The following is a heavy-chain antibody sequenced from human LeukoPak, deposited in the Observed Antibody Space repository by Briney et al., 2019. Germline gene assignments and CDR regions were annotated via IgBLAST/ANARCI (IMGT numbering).Heavy chain of an antibody. CDR3: ARDSSGSYPLLFDY. Sequence: SEPLSLTCTVSGGSISSGDFYWSWIRQPPGKGLEWIGYIYYSGCTYYNPSLKSRVTISVDTSKNQFSLKLSSVTAADTAVYYCARDSSGSYPLLFDYWGQGTLVTVSS. D-gene: IGHD1-26*01. CDR1: GGSISSGDFY. V-gene: IGHV4-30-4*08. J-gene: IGHJ4*02. CDR2: IYYSGCT.